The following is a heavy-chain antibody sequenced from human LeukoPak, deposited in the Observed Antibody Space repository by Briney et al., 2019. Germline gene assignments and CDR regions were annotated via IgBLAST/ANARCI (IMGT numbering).Heavy chain of an antibody. J-gene: IGHJ5*02. CDR2: IRSKANNYAT. V-gene: IGHV3-73*01. CDR3: IRQIGDSSGGWFDP. CDR1: GFTFSGSA. D-gene: IGHD6-19*01. Sequence: PGGSLKLCCAASGFTFSGSAMHWVRQASGKGLDWVGRIRSKANNYATAYAASVNGRFTISRDDSKNTAYLQMNSLKTEDTAVYYCIRQIGDSSGGWFDPWGQGTLVTVSS.